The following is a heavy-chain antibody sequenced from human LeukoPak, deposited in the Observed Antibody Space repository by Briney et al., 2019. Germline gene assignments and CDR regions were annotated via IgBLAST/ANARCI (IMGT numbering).Heavy chain of an antibody. CDR1: GYTFTSYG. J-gene: IGHJ5*02. Sequence: ASVKVSCKASGYTFTSYGISWVRQAPGQGLEWMGWISAYNGNTNYAQKLQGRVTMTTDTSTSTVYMELRSLRSDDTAVYYCARDRGWELGYCSGGSCYDENWFDPCGQGTLVTVSS. V-gene: IGHV1-18*01. CDR3: ARDRGWELGYCSGGSCYDENWFDP. D-gene: IGHD2-15*01. CDR2: ISAYNGNT.